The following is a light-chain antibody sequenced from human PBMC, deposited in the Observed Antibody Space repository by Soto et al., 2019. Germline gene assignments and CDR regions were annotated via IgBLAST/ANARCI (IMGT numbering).Light chain of an antibody. V-gene: IGKV3-15*01. Sequence: EIVMTQSPATLSVSPGERATLSCRASQSVSSNLAWYQKKPGQAPRLLSYGASTRATGIPARFSGSGSGTEFTLTISSLQSEDFAVYYCQQYNNWNTFGQGTKLEIK. CDR3: QQYNNWNT. CDR2: GAS. CDR1: QSVSSN. J-gene: IGKJ2*01.